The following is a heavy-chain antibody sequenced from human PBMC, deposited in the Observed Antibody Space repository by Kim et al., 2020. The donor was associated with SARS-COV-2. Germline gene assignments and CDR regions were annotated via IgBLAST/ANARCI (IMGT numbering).Heavy chain of an antibody. CDR2: IWYDGSNK. Sequence: GGSLRLSCAASGFTFSSYGMHWVRQAPGKGLEWVAVIWYDGSNKYYADSVKGRFTISRDNSKNTLYLQMNSLRAEDTAVYYCARDSSGSSGSGDYWGQGTLVTVSS. J-gene: IGHJ4*02. CDR3: ARDSSGSSGSGDY. D-gene: IGHD1-26*01. CDR1: GFTFSSYG. V-gene: IGHV3-33*01.